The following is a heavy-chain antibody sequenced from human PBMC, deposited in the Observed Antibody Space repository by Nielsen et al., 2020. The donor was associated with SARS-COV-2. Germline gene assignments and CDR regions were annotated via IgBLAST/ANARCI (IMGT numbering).Heavy chain of an antibody. CDR1: GFTFTDST. J-gene: IGHJ3*02. V-gene: IGHV3-73*01. Sequence: GESLKISCAASGFTFTDSTMHWVRQASGKGLEWVGRISTKANNYATVYTESVKDRVTISRDDSKNTAFLQMNSLKTEDTAVYYCTRVNPISGSWFDAFDIWGQGTMVTVSS. D-gene: IGHD5-12*01. CDR2: ISTKANNYAT. CDR3: TRVNPISGSWFDAFDI.